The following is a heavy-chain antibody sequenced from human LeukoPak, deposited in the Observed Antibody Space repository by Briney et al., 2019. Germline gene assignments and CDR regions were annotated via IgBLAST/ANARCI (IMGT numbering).Heavy chain of an antibody. CDR2: ISYSGGST. CDR3: AKDWALRAAGSFDY. Sequence: ARSLRLSCAASGFTFSYFAMTWVRQAPGKGLEWVSTISYSGGSTYYADSVKGRFTISRDNSKNTLYLQMNNLRAEDTAVYYCAKDWALRAAGSFDYWGQGTLVTVSS. J-gene: IGHJ4*02. V-gene: IGHV3-23*01. D-gene: IGHD6-13*01. CDR1: GFTFSYFA.